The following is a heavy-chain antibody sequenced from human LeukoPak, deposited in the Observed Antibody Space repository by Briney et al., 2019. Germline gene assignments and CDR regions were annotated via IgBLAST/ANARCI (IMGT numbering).Heavy chain of an antibody. V-gene: IGHV4-61*01. CDR3: ARSPGNAFDI. CDR1: GGSVSSGSYY. Sequence: SETLSLTCTVSGGSVSSGSYYWSWIRQPPGKGLEWIGYIYYSGSTNYNPSLKSRVTISVDTSKNQFSLKLSSVAAADTAVYYCARSPGNAFDIWGQGTMVTVSS. J-gene: IGHJ3*02. CDR2: IYYSGST.